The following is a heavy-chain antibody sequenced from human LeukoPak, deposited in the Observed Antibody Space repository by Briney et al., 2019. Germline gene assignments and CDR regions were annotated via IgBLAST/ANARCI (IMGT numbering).Heavy chain of an antibody. CDR3: AKACTNGVCSDY. Sequence: ASVKVSCKASGGTFSSYAISWVRQAPGQGLEWMGGIIPIFGTANYAQKFRGRVTITADKSTRTAYMELSSLRSEDTAVYYCAKACTNGVCSDYWGQGTLVTVSS. D-gene: IGHD2-8*01. CDR1: GGTFSSYA. CDR2: IIPIFGTA. J-gene: IGHJ4*02. V-gene: IGHV1-69*06.